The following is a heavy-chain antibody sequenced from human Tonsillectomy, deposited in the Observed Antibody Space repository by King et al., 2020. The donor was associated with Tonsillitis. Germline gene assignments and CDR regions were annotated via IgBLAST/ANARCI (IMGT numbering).Heavy chain of an antibody. V-gene: IGHV4-39*01. CDR1: GGSISSSDHY. D-gene: IGHD1-26*01. CDR2: MYYSGTI. CDR3: ARSVSGSFDY. Sequence: LQLQESGPGVVKPSETLSLTCTVSGGSISSSDHYWAWIRQPPGKGLEWIGSMYYSGTIFYNPSLNSRITISGCTSGNRFSLKLSSVTAANTAVYFCARSVSGSFDYWGQGALVTVSS. J-gene: IGHJ4*02.